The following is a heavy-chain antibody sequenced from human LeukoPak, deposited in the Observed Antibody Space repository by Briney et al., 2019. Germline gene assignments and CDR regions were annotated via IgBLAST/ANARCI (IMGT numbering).Heavy chain of an antibody. CDR2: IRSYSSYI. V-gene: IGHV3-21*01. Sequence: GGSLRLSCAASGFTFSAYGMSWVRQAPGQGLEWVASIRSYSSYIHYADSVKGRFTISRDDAKQSLYLQMNSLRAEDTAVYFCARFAEVYYYVDVWGTGTTVTVSS. J-gene: IGHJ6*03. CDR1: GFTFSAYG. CDR3: ARFAEVYYYVDV. D-gene: IGHD2-21*01.